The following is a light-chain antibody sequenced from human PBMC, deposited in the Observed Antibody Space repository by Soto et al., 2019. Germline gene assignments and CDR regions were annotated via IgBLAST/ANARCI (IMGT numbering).Light chain of an antibody. CDR3: QQYGDTPLT. Sequence: EIVLTQSPGTLSLSPGERATLPCRASQSVSSSYLAWYQQKPGQAPRLLIYGASSRATGIPDRFSGSGSATDFTLTISRLEPEDFAVYHCQQYGDTPLTFGGGTKVEIK. CDR2: GAS. J-gene: IGKJ4*01. V-gene: IGKV3-20*01. CDR1: QSVSSSY.